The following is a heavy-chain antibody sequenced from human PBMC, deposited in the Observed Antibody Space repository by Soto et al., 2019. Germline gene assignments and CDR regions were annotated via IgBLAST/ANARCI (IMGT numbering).Heavy chain of an antibody. Sequence: SETLSLTCAVSGYSISSGYYWGWIRQPPGKGLEWIGSIYHSGSTYYNPSLKSRVTISVDTSKNQFSLKLSSVTAADTAVYYCARRDRSGFSYWLDTWGQGTLVTVSS. CDR1: GYSISSGYY. V-gene: IGHV4-38-2*01. CDR3: ARRDRSGFSYWLDT. D-gene: IGHD3-22*01. J-gene: IGHJ5*02. CDR2: IYHSGST.